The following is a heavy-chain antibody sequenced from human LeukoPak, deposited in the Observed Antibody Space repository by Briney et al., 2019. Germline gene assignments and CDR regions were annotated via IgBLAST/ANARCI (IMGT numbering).Heavy chain of an antibody. D-gene: IGHD6-19*01. CDR3: ARDSSRIAVAGTGGGYYYYGMDV. Sequence: GGSLRLSCAASGFTVSSNYMSWVRQAPGKGLEWVSVIYSGGSTYYADSVKGRFTISRDNSKNTLYLQMNSLRAEDTAVYYCARDSSRIAVAGTGGGYYYYGMDVWAKGPRSPSP. J-gene: IGHJ6*02. CDR1: GFTVSSNY. CDR2: IYSGGST. V-gene: IGHV3-53*01.